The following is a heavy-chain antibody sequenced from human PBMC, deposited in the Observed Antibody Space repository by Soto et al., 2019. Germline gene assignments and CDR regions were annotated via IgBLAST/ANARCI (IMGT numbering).Heavy chain of an antibody. Sequence: GGSLRLSCAASGFTFSSYWMHWVRQAPGKGLVWVSRINSVGTSTSYADSVKGRFTISRDNAKNTLYLQMNSLRAEDTAVYYCARGGEMKYYDSSRYLYWGQGTLVTVSS. D-gene: IGHD3-22*01. J-gene: IGHJ4*02. CDR2: INSVGTST. CDR1: GFTFSSYW. V-gene: IGHV3-74*01. CDR3: ARGGEMKYYDSSRYLY.